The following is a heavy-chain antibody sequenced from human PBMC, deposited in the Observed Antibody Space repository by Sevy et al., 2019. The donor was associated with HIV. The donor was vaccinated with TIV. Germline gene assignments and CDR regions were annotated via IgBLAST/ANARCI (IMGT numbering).Heavy chain of an antibody. Sequence: GGSLRLSCAASGSTFRSYSMNWVRQAPGRGLEWVSSITSSSSFIFYADSVKGRFTISRDNAKNSLFLQMNSLRAEDTAVYYCARPTSGLSEYEPLDNARFYGMDVWGQGTTVTVSS. CDR2: ITSSSSFI. J-gene: IGHJ6*02. D-gene: IGHD1-20*01. CDR1: GSTFRSYS. CDR3: ARPTSGLSEYEPLDNARFYGMDV. V-gene: IGHV3-21*01.